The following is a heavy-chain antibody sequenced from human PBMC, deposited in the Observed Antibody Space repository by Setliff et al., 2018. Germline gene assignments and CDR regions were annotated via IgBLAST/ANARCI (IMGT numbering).Heavy chain of an antibody. CDR3: TTSISEDYDYGENEGVYYYYYYMDV. CDR1: GFTFSSHS. J-gene: IGHJ6*03. V-gene: IGHV3-15*01. CDR2: IKSKTDGGTT. Sequence: PGGSLRLSCAGSGFTFSSHSMNWVRQAPGKGLEWVGRIKSKTDGGTTDYAAPVKGRFTISRDDSKNTLYLQMNSLKTEDTAVYYCTTSISEDYDYGENEGVYYYYYYMDVWGKGTTVTVSS. D-gene: IGHD4-17*01.